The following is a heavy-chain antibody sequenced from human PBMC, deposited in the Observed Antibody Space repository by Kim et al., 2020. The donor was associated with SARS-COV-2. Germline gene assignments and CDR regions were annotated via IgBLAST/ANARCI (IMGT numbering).Heavy chain of an antibody. J-gene: IGHJ6*03. CDR2: IIPIFGTA. CDR1: GGTFSSYA. D-gene: IGHD3-9*01. CDR3: ARGRVLRYFDWLGFYMDV. V-gene: IGHV1-69*13. Sequence: SVKVSCKASGGTFSSYAISWVRQAPGQGLEWMGGIIPIFGTANYAQKSQGRVTITADESTSTAYMELSSLRSEDTAVYYCARGRVLRYFDWLGFYMDVWGKGTTVTVSS.